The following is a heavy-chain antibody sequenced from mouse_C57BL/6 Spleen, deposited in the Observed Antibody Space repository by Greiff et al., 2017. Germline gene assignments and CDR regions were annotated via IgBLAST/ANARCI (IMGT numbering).Heavy chain of an antibody. Sequence: VQLQQPGTELVKPGASVKLSCKASGYTFTSYWMHWVKQSHGKSLEWIGDINPNNGGTSYNQKFKGKATLTVDKSSSTAYMELRSLTSEDSAVYYCARDLHDGYYHYAMDYWGQGTSVTVSS. CDR3: ARDLHDGYYHYAMDY. V-gene: IGHV1-26*01. CDR1: GYTFTSYW. D-gene: IGHD2-3*01. J-gene: IGHJ4*01. CDR2: INPNNGGT.